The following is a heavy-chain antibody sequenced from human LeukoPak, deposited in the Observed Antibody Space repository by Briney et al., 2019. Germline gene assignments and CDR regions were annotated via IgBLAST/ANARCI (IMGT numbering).Heavy chain of an antibody. J-gene: IGHJ6*02. Sequence: GGSLRLSCAASGFTFSSYEMNWVRQAPGKGLEWLSYIRSSGSPIYYADSVKGRFTISRDNGKNSLYLQMDDLRAEDTAVYYCASLYGGNLYSGLDVWGQGTTVTVSS. CDR2: IRSSGSPI. CDR3: ASLYGGNLYSGLDV. D-gene: IGHD4-23*01. CDR1: GFTFSSYE. V-gene: IGHV3-48*03.